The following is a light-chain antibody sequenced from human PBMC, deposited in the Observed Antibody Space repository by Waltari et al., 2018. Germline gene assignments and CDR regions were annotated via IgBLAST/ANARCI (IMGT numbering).Light chain of an antibody. Sequence: EIVMTQSPATLSVSRGGRATLSCRASQSMSNHLAWYQQKPGQAPRLLIHGASTRATDIPVRFSGSGSGTEFSLTISRLQSEDFALYYCQQYDILPLTLGGGTKVEIK. V-gene: IGKV3-15*01. CDR3: QQYDILPLT. J-gene: IGKJ4*02. CDR1: QSMSNH. CDR2: GAS.